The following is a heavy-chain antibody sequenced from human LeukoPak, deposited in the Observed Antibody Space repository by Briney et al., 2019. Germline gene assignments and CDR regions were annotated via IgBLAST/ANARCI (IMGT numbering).Heavy chain of an antibody. D-gene: IGHD4-17*01. Sequence: PSETLSLTCTVSGGSIGSYYWSWVRQPPGKGLEWIGFVYYTGSTNYNPSLKSRVTISVDTSKNQFSLKLSSVTAADTAVYYCARVPTVTFFDYWGQGTLVTVSS. CDR3: ARVPTVTFFDY. CDR2: VYYTGST. CDR1: GGSIGSYY. V-gene: IGHV4-59*08. J-gene: IGHJ4*02.